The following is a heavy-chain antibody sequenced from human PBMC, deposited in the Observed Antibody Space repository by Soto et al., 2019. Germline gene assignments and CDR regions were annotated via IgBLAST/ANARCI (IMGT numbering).Heavy chain of an antibody. CDR1: GASITAYY. V-gene: IGHV4-59*12. J-gene: IGHJ4*02. D-gene: IGHD2-8*02. CDR3: ARDKITGLFDS. Sequence: SETLSLTCAVSGASITAYYWAWVRQPPGKGLEYIGHVHNSGRADYNPSLRSRVTISVDTSKNQFSLKLTSVTAADTAVYYCARDKITGLFDSWGQGTLVTVS. CDR2: VHNSGRA.